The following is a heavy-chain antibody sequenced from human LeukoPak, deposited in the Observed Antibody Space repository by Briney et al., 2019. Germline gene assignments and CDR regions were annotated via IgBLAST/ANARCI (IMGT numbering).Heavy chain of an antibody. CDR3: ARDGFRGWDGNEAFDI. CDR2: IYHSGST. CDR1: GGSISSSNW. J-gene: IGHJ3*02. Sequence: SGTLSLTCAVSGGSISSSNWWSWVRQPPGKGLEWIGEIYHSGSTNYNPSLKSRVTISVDKSKNQFSLKLSSVTAADTAVYYCARDGFRGWDGNEAFDIWGQGTMVTVSS. V-gene: IGHV4-4*02. D-gene: IGHD3-10*01.